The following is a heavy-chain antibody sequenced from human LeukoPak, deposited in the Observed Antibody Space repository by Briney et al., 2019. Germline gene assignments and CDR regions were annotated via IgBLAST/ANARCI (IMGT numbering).Heavy chain of an antibody. CDR3: ALARWWFDP. D-gene: IGHD4-23*01. Sequence: SETLSLTCAVYGGSFSGYYWSWNRQPPGKGLEWIGEINHSGSTNYNPSLKSRVTISVDTSKNQFSLKLSSVTAADTAVYYCALARWWFDPWGQGTLVTVSS. CDR2: INHSGST. V-gene: IGHV4-34*01. CDR1: GGSFSGYY. J-gene: IGHJ5*02.